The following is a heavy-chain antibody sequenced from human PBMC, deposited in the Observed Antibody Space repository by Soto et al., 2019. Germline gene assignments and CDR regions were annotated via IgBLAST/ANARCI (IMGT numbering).Heavy chain of an antibody. D-gene: IGHD2-15*01. CDR3: AGEEVPRGGGAFDI. CDR2: ISISSSYI. J-gene: IGHJ3*02. V-gene: IGHV3-21*01. Sequence: EVQLVESGGGLVKPGGSLRLSCAASGFTFSSYSMNWVRQAPGKGLGWVSSISISSSYIYYADSLKGRFTISRDNAKNSPYLQMSSLRAEATAVYYCAGEEVPRGGGAFDIWGHGTRVTVSS. CDR1: GFTFSSYS.